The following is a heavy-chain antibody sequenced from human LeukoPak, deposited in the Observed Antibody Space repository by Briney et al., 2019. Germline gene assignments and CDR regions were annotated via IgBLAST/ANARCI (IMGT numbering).Heavy chain of an antibody. D-gene: IGHD4-17*01. CDR1: GFTFSSYA. CDR2: INSDGSKI. CDR3: TRDLYGDYWYFDL. Sequence: GGSLRLSCAASGFTFSSYAMSWVRQAPGKGLVWVSRINSDGSKIRYADSVKGRFAISRDNAENTVYLQMNSLRAEDTAVYYCTRDLYGDYWYFDLWGRGTLVTVSS. J-gene: IGHJ2*01. V-gene: IGHV3-74*01.